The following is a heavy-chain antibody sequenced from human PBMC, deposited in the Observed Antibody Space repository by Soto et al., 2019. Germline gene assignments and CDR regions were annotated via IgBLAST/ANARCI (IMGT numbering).Heavy chain of an antibody. CDR3: GSLFEF. Sequence: EVHLVESGGGLVQPGGSLRLSCAASGFTFSYYWLHWVRQVPGRGPVWVSGINDAGSDTFYADFVKGRFTISRDNAKNTVSLHMDALRAQDTAVYYCGSLFEFWGQGTLVTVPS. CDR2: INDAGSDT. V-gene: IGHV3-74*01. CDR1: GFTFSYYW. J-gene: IGHJ4*02.